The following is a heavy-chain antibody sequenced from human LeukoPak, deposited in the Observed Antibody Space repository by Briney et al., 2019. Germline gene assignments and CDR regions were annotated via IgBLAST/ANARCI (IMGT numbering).Heavy chain of an antibody. J-gene: IGHJ4*02. CDR2: INPNIGGT. CDR3: AIGIAAGGTFDY. V-gene: IGHV1-2*06. D-gene: IGHD6-13*01. CDR1: GYTFTGFY. Sequence: ASVKVSCKASGYTFTGFYMHWVRQAPGQGLEWMGRINPNIGGTNYAQKFQGRVTMTRDTSISTAYMELSSLRSDDTAVYYCAIGIAAGGTFDYWGQGTLVTVSS.